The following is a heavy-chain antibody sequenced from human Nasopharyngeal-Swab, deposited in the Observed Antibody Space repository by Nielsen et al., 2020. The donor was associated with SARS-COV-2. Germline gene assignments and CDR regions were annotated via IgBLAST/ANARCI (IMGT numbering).Heavy chain of an antibody. J-gene: IGHJ5*02. D-gene: IGHD3-22*01. V-gene: IGHV4-39*07. Sequence: WIHQPPGKGLEWIGSIYYSGSTYYNPSLKSRVTISVDTSKNQFSLKLSSVTAADTAVYYCARGGVGKHGYYYDSSGQYNWFDPWGQGTLVTVSS. CDR3: ARGGVGKHGYYYDSSGQYNWFDP. CDR2: IYYSGST.